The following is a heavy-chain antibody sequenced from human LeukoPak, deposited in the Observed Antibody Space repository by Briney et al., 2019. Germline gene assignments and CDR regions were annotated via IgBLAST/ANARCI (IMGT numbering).Heavy chain of an antibody. CDR1: GYPFTNYG. CDR3: ARGPAYDSSGYYYGGLDGVFDY. Sequence: GASVKVSCKASGYPFTNYGISWVQQVPGQGLEWMGWTSNYNGYTKYADKFQGRVTMTTDTSTSTAYMELSSLRSEDTAVYYCARGPAYDSSGYYYGGLDGVFDYWGQGTLVTVSS. V-gene: IGHV1-18*01. D-gene: IGHD3-22*01. J-gene: IGHJ4*02. CDR2: TSNYNGYT.